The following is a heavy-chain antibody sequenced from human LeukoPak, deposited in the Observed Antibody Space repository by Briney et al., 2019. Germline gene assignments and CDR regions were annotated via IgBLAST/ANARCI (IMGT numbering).Heavy chain of an antibody. J-gene: IGHJ1*01. CDR1: GDSVNSSSYY. D-gene: IGHD2/OR15-2a*01. Sequence: SEALSLTCTVPGDSVNSSSYYWGWIRLPPGKGLQWVGSIHFGGPTYYTPSLRSRASISIDTSKNHFSLRLTSATAADTAVYFCAGRYFYRPFHQWGLGTLVTVSS. CDR3: AGRYFYRPFHQ. CDR2: IHFGGPT. V-gene: IGHV4-39*02.